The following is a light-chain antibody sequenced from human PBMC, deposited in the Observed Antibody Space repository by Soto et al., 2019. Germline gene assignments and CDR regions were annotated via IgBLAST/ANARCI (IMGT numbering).Light chain of an antibody. J-gene: IGKJ3*01. CDR3: QQLNSYLPFT. CDR2: AAS. CDR1: QGIYSY. Sequence: DIQLTQSPSFLSASVGDRVTIACRASQGIYSYLAWYQQKPGKAPKLLIYAASTLQSGVPSRFSGSGSGTEFTLTISSLQPEDFATYYCQQLNSYLPFTFGPGTKVDIK. V-gene: IGKV1-9*01.